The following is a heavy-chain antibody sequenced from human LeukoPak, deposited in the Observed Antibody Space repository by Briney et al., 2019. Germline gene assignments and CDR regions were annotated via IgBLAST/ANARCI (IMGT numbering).Heavy chain of an antibody. Sequence: GGSLRLSCAASGFTFSSCVMSWVRQAPGKGPEWVSAISGGSGGSTYYADSVKGRFTISRDNAKNSLYLQMNSLRAEDTAVYYCARNSGSYNFDYWGQGTLVTVSS. J-gene: IGHJ4*02. V-gene: IGHV3-23*01. CDR2: ISGGSGGST. CDR1: GFTFSSCV. CDR3: ARNSGSYNFDY. D-gene: IGHD1-26*01.